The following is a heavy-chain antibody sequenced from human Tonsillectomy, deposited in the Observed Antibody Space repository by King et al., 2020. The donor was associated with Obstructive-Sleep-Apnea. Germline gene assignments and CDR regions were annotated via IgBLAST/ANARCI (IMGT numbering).Heavy chain of an antibody. D-gene: IGHD6-13*01. CDR2: ISTSSSAI. CDR3: ARDRQQLVPGYYYYGLDV. Sequence: QLVQSGGGLVQPGGSLRLSCAASGFTFRSYSMNWVRQAPGKGLEWVSYISTSSSAIYYADSVKGRFIISRDNAENSLYLQMNSVRAEDTAVYWCARDRQQLVPGYYYYGLDVWGQGTTVTVSS. J-gene: IGHJ6*02. V-gene: IGHV3-48*04. CDR1: GFTFRSYS.